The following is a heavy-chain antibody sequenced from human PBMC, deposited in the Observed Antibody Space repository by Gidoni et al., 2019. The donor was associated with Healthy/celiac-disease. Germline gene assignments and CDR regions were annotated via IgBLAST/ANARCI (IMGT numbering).Heavy chain of an antibody. Sequence: QVQLVESGGGVVQPGRSLRLSCAASGFTFSSYAMPWVRQAPGKGLEWVAVISYDGSNKYYADSVKGRFTISRDNSKNTLYLQMNSLRAEDTAVYYCARDRRDSSSWYGGVWYYYGMDVWGQGTTVTVSS. V-gene: IGHV3-30-3*01. J-gene: IGHJ6*02. CDR2: ISYDGSNK. D-gene: IGHD6-13*01. CDR3: ARDRRDSSSWYGGVWYYYGMDV. CDR1: GFTFSSYA.